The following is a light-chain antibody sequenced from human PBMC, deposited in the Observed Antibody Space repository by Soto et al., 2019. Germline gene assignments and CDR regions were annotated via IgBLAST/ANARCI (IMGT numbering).Light chain of an antibody. V-gene: IGKV3-20*01. CDR3: QQYGSSPWT. J-gene: IGKJ1*01. CDR2: GAS. Sequence: EIALTQSPGTLSLSTGERATLSCRASQSVSSSYLAWYQQKPGQAPRLLIYGASSRATGIPDRFSGSASGTDFTLTISRLEPEDFAVYYCQQYGSSPWTFGQGTKVEIK. CDR1: QSVSSSY.